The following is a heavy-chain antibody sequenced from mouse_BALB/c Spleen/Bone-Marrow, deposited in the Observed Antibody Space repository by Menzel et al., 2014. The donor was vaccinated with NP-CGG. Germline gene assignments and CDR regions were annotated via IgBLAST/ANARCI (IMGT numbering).Heavy chain of an antibody. CDR2: ISRGSSAI. D-gene: IGHD4-1*01. CDR1: GFTFSSFG. Sequence: EVMLVESGGGLVQPGGSRKLSCAASGFTFSSFGMHWVRQAPEKGLEWVAYISRGSSAIVYADTVKGRFTVSRDNPKNTLFVQRTSLRSEDTAMYFCTRGGNWDDFDSWGQGTPLTVSS. V-gene: IGHV5-17*02. J-gene: IGHJ2*01. CDR3: TRGGNWDDFDS.